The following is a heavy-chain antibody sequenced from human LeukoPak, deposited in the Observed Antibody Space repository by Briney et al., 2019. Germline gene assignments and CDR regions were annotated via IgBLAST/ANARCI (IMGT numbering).Heavy chain of an antibody. D-gene: IGHD1-26*01. CDR1: GGSISSYY. CDR3: ARVGGSYSYYYYYMDV. V-gene: IGHV4-59*01. Sequence: SETLSLTCTVSGGSISSYYWCWIRQPPGKGLEWIGYIYYSGSTNYNPSLKSRVTISVDTSKNQFSLKLSSVTAADTAVYYCARVGGSYSYYYYYMDVWGKGTTVTVSS. CDR2: IYYSGST. J-gene: IGHJ6*03.